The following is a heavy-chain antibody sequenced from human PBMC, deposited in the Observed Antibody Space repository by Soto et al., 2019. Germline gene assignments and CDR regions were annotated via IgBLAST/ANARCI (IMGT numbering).Heavy chain of an antibody. CDR2: IYHSGST. V-gene: IGHV4-4*01. CDR1: GGPISSSNW. D-gene: IGHD6-19*01. Sequence: SETLSLTCAVSGGPISSSNWWSWVRQPPGKGLEWIGEIYHSGSTNYNPSLKSRVTIAVDKSKNQFSLKLTSVTAADTAVYCCATGRSDSGWYEEHFWGRGTLVTVSS. J-gene: IGHJ4*02. CDR3: ATGRSDSGWYEEHF.